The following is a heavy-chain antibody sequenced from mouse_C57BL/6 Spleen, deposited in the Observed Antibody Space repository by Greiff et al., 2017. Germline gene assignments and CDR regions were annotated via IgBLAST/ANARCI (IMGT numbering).Heavy chain of an antibody. Sequence: QVQLQQSGPELVKPGASVKISCKASGYAFSSSWMNWVKQRPGKGLEWIGRIYPGDGDTNYNGKFKGKATLTADKSSSTAYMQLSSLTSEDSAVYFCADYDYEFANWGQGTLVTVSA. CDR3: ADYDYEFAN. CDR2: IYPGDGDT. D-gene: IGHD2-4*01. V-gene: IGHV1-82*01. J-gene: IGHJ3*01. CDR1: GYAFSSSW.